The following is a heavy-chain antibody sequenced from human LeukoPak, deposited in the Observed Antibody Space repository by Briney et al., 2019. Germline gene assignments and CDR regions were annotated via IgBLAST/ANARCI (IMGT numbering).Heavy chain of an antibody. D-gene: IGHD5-18*01. J-gene: IGHJ4*02. CDR2: MNPNSGNT. CDR3: ARDRNGYSYGNLDY. V-gene: IGHV1-8*01. CDR1: GYTFTSYD. Sequence: ASVKVSCKASGYTFTSYDINWVRQATGQGLEWMGWMNPNSGNTGYAQKFQGRVTMTRNTSISTAYMELCSLRSEDTAVYYCARDRNGYSYGNLDYWGQGTLVTVSS.